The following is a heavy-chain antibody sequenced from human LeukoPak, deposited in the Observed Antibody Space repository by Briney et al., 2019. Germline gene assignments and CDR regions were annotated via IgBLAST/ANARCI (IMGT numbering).Heavy chain of an antibody. D-gene: IGHD5-18*01. Sequence: SETLSLTCTVSGGSTSSNTFYWGWIRQPPGKGLEWIGAVYYNGNTYYSSYLKSRVTISVDTSKNQFSLKLNSVTAADTAVYFCARVKKVDTSLDYWGQGTLVTVSS. V-gene: IGHV4-39*01. CDR2: VYYNGNT. CDR3: ARVKKVDTSLDY. J-gene: IGHJ4*02. CDR1: GGSTSSNTFY.